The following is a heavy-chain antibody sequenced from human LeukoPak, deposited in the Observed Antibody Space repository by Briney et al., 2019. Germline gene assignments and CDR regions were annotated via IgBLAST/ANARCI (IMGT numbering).Heavy chain of an antibody. CDR1: GYTFTGYY. CDR3: ARAHSSSWYEVGAAFDI. J-gene: IGHJ3*02. Sequence: ASVNVSCKASGYTFTGYYMHWVRQAPGQGLEWMGWINPNSGGTNYAQKFQGWVTMTRDTSISTAYMELSRLRSDDTAVYYCARAHSSSWYEVGAAFDIWGQGTMVTVSS. D-gene: IGHD6-13*01. CDR2: INPNSGGT. V-gene: IGHV1-2*04.